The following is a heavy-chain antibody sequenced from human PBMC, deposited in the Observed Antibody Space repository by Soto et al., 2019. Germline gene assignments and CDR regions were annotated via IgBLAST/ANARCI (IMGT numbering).Heavy chain of an antibody. CDR1: GGSISNYY. V-gene: IGHV4-4*07. J-gene: IGHJ4*02. CDR2: IYTSGST. Sequence: PSGTLSLTSTVSGGSISNYYWAWIRQPAGKGLEWIGRIYTSGSTNYNPSLKSRVSMSVDTSKRQFSLKLSSVTAADTAMYYCASRYCSSTACYGYLEYWGQGTLVTVSS. CDR3: ASRYCSSTACYGYLEY. D-gene: IGHD2-2*01.